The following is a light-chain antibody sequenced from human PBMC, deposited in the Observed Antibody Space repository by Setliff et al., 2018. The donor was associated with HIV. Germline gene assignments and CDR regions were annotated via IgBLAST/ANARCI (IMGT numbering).Light chain of an antibody. J-gene: IGLJ2*01. CDR2: DVT. Sequence: QSALTQPASVSGSPGQSITISCTGSSSDIGDYGSVSWYQQHPGEVPKLMIYDVTKRPSGVSNRFSASKSGNTASLTISGLQAEDEAHYYCCSYAGGDTWIFGGGTK. V-gene: IGLV2-23*02. CDR3: CSYAGGDTWI. CDR1: SSDIGDYGS.